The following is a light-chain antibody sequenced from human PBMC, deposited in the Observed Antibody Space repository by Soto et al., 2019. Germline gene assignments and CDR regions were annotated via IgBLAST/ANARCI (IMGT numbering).Light chain of an antibody. CDR1: QSISNL. Sequence: IQMPKSPSTLSASLGDRFTFTCLASQSISNLLAWYQQKPGKAPTLLIYDVSRLESGVPSRFSGSGSGTEFTLTINSLQPDDFATYYCQQYDSYYTFGQGTKVEIK. J-gene: IGKJ2*01. V-gene: IGKV1-5*01. CDR3: QQYDSYYT. CDR2: DVS.